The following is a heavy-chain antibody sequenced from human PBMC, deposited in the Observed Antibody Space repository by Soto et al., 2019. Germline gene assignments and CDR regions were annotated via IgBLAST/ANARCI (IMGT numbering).Heavy chain of an antibody. V-gene: IGHV3-74*01. Sequence: EVQLVESGGGLVQPGGSLRLSCAASGFTFRSYWVHWVRQVPGKGLVWVSRISNDGSSTSYADSAKGRFTISRDNAKNTLYLQMNSLRAEDTAVYYCTRSDYYGSGSYIYYYGMDVWGQGTTVTVSS. D-gene: IGHD3-10*01. CDR1: GFTFRSYW. CDR3: TRSDYYGSGSYIYYYGMDV. CDR2: ISNDGSST. J-gene: IGHJ6*02.